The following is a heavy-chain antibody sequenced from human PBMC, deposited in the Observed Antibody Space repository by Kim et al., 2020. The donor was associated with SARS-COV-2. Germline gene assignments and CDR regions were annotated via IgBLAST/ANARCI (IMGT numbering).Heavy chain of an antibody. V-gene: IGHV3-48*01. Sequence: TIYYAESGKVRFTIPRDNAKTSLSLQMNSLRAEDAAVYYCASLAAAGSFDYWGQGTLVTVSS. CDR3: ASLAAAGSFDY. CDR2: TI. J-gene: IGHJ4*02. D-gene: IGHD6-13*01.